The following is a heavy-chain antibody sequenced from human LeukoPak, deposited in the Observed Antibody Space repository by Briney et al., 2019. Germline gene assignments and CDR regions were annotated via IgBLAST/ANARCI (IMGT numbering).Heavy chain of an antibody. CDR2: ISSDGSST. Sequence: GGSLRLSCAASGFTFSSYWMHWVRQAPGKGLVWVSRISSDGSSTSYADSVKGRFTISRDNAKNTLYLQMNSLRAEDTAVYYCAMPSSPVDYGMDVWGQGTTVTVSS. V-gene: IGHV3-74*01. J-gene: IGHJ6*02. CDR3: AMPSSPVDYGMDV. CDR1: GFTFSSYW.